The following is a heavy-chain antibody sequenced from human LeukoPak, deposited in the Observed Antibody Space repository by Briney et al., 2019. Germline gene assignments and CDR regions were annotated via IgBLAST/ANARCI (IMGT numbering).Heavy chain of an antibody. CDR3: AKDQTRYPGNYFEY. CDR1: GFTFGSYA. J-gene: IGHJ4*02. V-gene: IGHV3-23*01. CDR2: ISGSGGST. D-gene: IGHD3-10*01. Sequence: GGSLRLSCAASGFTFGSYAMNWVRQAPGKGLEWVSTISGSGGSTYHADSVKGRFTISRDNSKNTLYLQMNSLRAEDTAVYYCAKDQTRYPGNYFEYWGQGTLVTVSS.